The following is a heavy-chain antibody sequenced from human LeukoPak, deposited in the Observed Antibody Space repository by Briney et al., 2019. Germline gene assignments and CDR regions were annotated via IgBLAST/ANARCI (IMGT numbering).Heavy chain of an antibody. Sequence: GRSLRLSCAASGFTFSSYAMHWVRQAPGKGLEWVAVISYDGSNKYYADSVKGRFTISRDNSKNTLYLQMNSLRAEDTAVYYCASFLNMVAIRSYFDYWGQGTLVTVSS. J-gene: IGHJ4*02. CDR2: ISYDGSNK. D-gene: IGHD5-12*01. CDR3: ASFLNMVAIRSYFDY. V-gene: IGHV3-30*04. CDR1: GFTFSSYA.